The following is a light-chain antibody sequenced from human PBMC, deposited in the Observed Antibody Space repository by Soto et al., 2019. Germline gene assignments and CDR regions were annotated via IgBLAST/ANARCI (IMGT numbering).Light chain of an antibody. Sequence: QSALTQPASVSGSPGQSITISCTGTSSDVGTYNLVSWYQQHPGKAPKVMIYEGSKRPSGVSNRFSGSKSGNTASLTISGLHAEDEADYYCCSFAGSSTYLFGTVTKLTVL. CDR2: EGS. CDR1: SSDVGTYNL. V-gene: IGLV2-23*01. CDR3: CSFAGSSTYL. J-gene: IGLJ1*01.